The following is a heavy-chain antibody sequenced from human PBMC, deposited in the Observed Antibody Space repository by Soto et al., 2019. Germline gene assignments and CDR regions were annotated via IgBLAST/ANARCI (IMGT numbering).Heavy chain of an antibody. D-gene: IGHD1-26*01. V-gene: IGHV3-23*01. CDR3: AKPTGSAHITDY. Sequence: EVQLLESGGGLVQPGGSLRLSCAASGFTFSSYAMSWVRQTPGKGLEWVSAIGAGGRSTYYADSVKGRFTISRDNSKNTLFLQMNSLRAEDTAIYYCAKPTGSAHITDYWGQGTLVTVSS. CDR2: IGAGGRST. J-gene: IGHJ4*02. CDR1: GFTFSSYA.